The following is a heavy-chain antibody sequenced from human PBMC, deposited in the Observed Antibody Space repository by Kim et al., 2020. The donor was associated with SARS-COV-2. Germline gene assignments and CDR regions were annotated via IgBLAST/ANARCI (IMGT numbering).Heavy chain of an antibody. J-gene: IGHJ6*02. Sequence: ASVKVSCKASGYTFTSYAMHWVRQAPGQRLEWMGWINAGNGNTKYSQKFQGRVTITRDTSASTAYMELSSLRSEDTAVYYCARDPLGYCSSTSCLHYGMDVWGQRTTVTVSS. CDR3: ARDPLGYCSSTSCLHYGMDV. V-gene: IGHV1-3*01. D-gene: IGHD2-2*01. CDR2: INAGNGNT. CDR1: GYTFTSYA.